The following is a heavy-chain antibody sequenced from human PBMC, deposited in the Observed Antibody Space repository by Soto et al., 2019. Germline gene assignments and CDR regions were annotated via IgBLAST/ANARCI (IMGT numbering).Heavy chain of an antibody. CDR3: ARDLKPKRPGIVVVVAATDAFDI. CDR2: ISAYNGNT. D-gene: IGHD2-15*01. Sequence: ASVKVSCKASGYTFTSYGISWVRQAPGQGLEWMGWISAYNGNTNYAQKLQGRVTMTTDTSTRTAYMELRSLRSDDTAVYYWARDLKPKRPGIVVVVAATDAFDIWGQGTMVTVSS. V-gene: IGHV1-18*01. CDR1: GYTFTSYG. J-gene: IGHJ3*02.